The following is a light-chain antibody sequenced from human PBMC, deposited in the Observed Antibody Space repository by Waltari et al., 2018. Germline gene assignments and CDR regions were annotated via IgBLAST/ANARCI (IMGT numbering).Light chain of an antibody. Sequence: QSALTQPPSASGSPGQTVTISCAGTSSDVGSSDYVSWYQKHPGQAPKLLIYHVTKRPAGVPERCSGSKSGNTASLTVSGLQAEDEADYYCSSNAGINNFVFGGGTKLTVL. V-gene: IGLV2-8*01. CDR1: SSDVGSSDY. CDR2: HVT. J-gene: IGLJ2*01. CDR3: SSNAGINNFV.